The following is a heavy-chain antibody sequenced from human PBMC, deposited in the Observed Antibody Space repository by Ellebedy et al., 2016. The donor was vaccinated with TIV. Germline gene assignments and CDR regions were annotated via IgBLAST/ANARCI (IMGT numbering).Heavy chain of an antibody. V-gene: IGHV3-23*01. CDR2: ISGRGINT. D-gene: IGHD2-2*03. J-gene: IGHJ4*02. Sequence: GESLKISXDASGFNFKIYSMAWVRQGPGKGLEWVSGISGRGINTEYEDSVKGRFTISRDNSKNTLYLQMNSLRAEDTGVYYCARRSSGYCVGVKCTTDVDYWGLGTLVTVSS. CDR3: ARRSSGYCVGVKCTTDVDY. CDR1: GFNFKIYS.